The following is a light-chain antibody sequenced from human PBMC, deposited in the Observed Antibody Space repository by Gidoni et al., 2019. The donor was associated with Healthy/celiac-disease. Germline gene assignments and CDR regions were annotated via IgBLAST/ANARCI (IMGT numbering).Light chain of an antibody. CDR1: QSLLHSNGYNY. Sequence: DIVMTQSPLYLPVTPGEPASISCRSSQSLLHSNGYNYLDWYLQKPGQSPQLLIYLGSNRASGVPDRFSGSGSGTDFTLKISRVEAEDVGVYYGMQALQTPPWTFGQGTKVEIK. J-gene: IGKJ1*01. V-gene: IGKV2-28*01. CDR2: LGS. CDR3: MQALQTPPWT.